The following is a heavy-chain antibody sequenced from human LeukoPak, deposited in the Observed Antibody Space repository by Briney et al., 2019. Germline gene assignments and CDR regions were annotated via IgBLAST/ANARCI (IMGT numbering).Heavy chain of an antibody. Sequence: SETLSLTCAVYGGSFSGYYWSWIRQPPGKGLEWIGEINHSGSTNYNPSLKSRVTISVDTSKNQFSLKLSSVTAADTAVYYCAREHSSSVTNWFDPWGQGTLVTVSS. V-gene: IGHV4-34*01. CDR1: GGSFSGYY. CDR3: AREHSSSVTNWFDP. D-gene: IGHD6-6*01. J-gene: IGHJ5*02. CDR2: INHSGST.